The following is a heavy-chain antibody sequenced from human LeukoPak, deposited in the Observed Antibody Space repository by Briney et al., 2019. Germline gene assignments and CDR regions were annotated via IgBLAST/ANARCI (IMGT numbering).Heavy chain of an antibody. CDR1: GVSISSGSNY. D-gene: IGHD3-10*01. V-gene: IGHV4-39*07. Sequence: SETPSLTCSVSGVSISSGSNYWRWIRQPPGKTLEWIGSIYSRGNTYYNPSLKSRVIILIDTAKNHFSLNLSSVTAADTAVYYCARSDGYGLVGIWGQGTMVTVSS. CDR2: IYSRGNT. J-gene: IGHJ3*02. CDR3: ARSDGYGLVGI.